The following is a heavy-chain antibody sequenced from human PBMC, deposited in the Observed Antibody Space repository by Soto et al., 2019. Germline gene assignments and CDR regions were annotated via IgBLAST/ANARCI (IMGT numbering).Heavy chain of an antibody. CDR2: IYYSGST. CDR1: GGSFSSGGYY. CDR3: ARDNRRGGYSYANKADYYYYYGMDV. J-gene: IGHJ6*02. V-gene: IGHV4-31*11. D-gene: IGHD5-18*01. Sequence: SETLSLTCAVYGGSFSSGGYYWSWIRQHPGKGLEWIGYIYYSGSTYYNPSLKSRVTISVDTSKNQFSLKLSSVTAADTAVYYCARDNRRGGYSYANKADYYYYYGMDVWGQGTTVTVSS.